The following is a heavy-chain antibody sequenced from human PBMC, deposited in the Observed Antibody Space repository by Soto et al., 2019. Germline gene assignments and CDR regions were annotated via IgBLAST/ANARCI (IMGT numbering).Heavy chain of an antibody. D-gene: IGHD1-1*01. V-gene: IGHV3-33*01. CDR1: GFTFSHYG. CDR3: VSDETQLERRPSYGKDV. CDR2: ISHHGGNK. J-gene: IGHJ6*02. Sequence: QMQLEESGGGVVQPGRSLRLSCVASGFTFSHYGMHWVRQAPGKGLEWVAVISHHGGNKYYADSVKGRFTISRDNARKTRYLQMDSLRGEDTGVYYCVSDETQLERRPSYGKDVWGRGTTVIVSS.